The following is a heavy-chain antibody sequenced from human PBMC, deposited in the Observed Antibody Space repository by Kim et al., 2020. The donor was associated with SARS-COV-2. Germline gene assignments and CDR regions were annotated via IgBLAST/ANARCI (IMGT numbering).Heavy chain of an antibody. V-gene: IGHV1-69*13. J-gene: IGHJ6*02. Sequence: SVKVSCKASGGTFSSYAISWVRQAPGQGLEWMGGIIPIFGTANYAQKFQGRVTITADESTSTAYMELSSLRSEDTAVYYCARDPREIAARPHYYYGMDVWGQGTTVTVSS. CDR2: IIPIFGTA. CDR1: GGTFSSYA. CDR3: ARDPREIAARPHYYYGMDV. D-gene: IGHD6-6*01.